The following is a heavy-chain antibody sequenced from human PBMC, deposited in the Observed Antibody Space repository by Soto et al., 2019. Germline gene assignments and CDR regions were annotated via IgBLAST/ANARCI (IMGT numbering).Heavy chain of an antibody. V-gene: IGHV3-74*01. Sequence: EVQLVESGGGLVQPGESLRLSCAASGFTFSNYWMHWVRQAPGKGLVWVSRIDSDGSRITYADFVKGRFTICRDNAKTTVYLDMNSLTAEDTAVYYCVRTSLVVAVATREDFWGQGTLVTVSS. CDR3: VRTSLVVAVATREDF. CDR2: IDSDGSRI. D-gene: IGHD2-15*01. CDR1: GFTFSNYW. J-gene: IGHJ4*02.